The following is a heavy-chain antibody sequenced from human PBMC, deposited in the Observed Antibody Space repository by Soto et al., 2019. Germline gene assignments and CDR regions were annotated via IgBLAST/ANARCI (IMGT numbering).Heavy chain of an antibody. CDR1: GYTFSSYW. D-gene: IGHD2-15*01. V-gene: IGHV5-51*01. J-gene: IGHJ4*02. CDR3: ARHVDCTGGTCSLDY. CDR2: IYPGDSDT. Sequence: GESLKISCTASGYTFSSYWIGWVRQMPGKGLEWMGIIYPGDSDTRYSPSFQGQVVISADRSITTAYPQWSSLKASDTAMYYCARHVDCTGGTCSLDYWGQGALVTVSS.